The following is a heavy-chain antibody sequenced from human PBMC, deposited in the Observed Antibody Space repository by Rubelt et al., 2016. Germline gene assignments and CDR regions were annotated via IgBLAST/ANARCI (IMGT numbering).Heavy chain of an antibody. J-gene: IGHJ4*02. CDR3: ARERDDYGDY. CDR1: GYSFITYA. V-gene: IGHV1-18*01. CDR2: ISAYNGNT. D-gene: IGHD5-24*01. Sequence: QVQLVQSGAEMRKPGASVKVSCQTSGYSFITYAVNWVRQAPGQGLEWMGWISAYNGNTNYAQKRQGRVTMTTDTSTSTAYMELRSLGSDDTAVYYCARERDDYGDYWGQGTLVTVSS.